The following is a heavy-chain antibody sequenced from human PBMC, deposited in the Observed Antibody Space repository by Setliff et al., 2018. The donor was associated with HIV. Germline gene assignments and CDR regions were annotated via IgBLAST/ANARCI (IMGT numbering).Heavy chain of an antibody. Sequence: PGESLKISCKASGYIFTNYWIGWVRQMPGKGLEWMGIIFPDDSDTTYSSSFQGQVTISADKSINTAYLQWSSLKASDTAMYYCARLGDSFVSSGYYYSAEYFQHWGQGTLVTVPQ. V-gene: IGHV5-51*01. CDR3: ARLGDSFVSSGYYYSAEYFQH. D-gene: IGHD3-22*01. J-gene: IGHJ1*01. CDR2: IFPDDSDT. CDR1: GYIFTNYW.